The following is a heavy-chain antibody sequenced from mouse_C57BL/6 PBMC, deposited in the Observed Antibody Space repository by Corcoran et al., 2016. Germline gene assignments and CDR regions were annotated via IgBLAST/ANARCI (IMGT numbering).Heavy chain of an antibody. CDR3: ARSDPRDYSAMDY. CDR1: GYTFTDYY. CDR2: INPYNGGT. J-gene: IGHJ4*01. Sequence: EVQLQQSGPVLVKRGASGKMSCKASGYTFTDYYINWGKQSHGKRLEWLAVINPYNGGTSYNQKFKGKATLTVDKSSSTAYMELNSLTSEDSAVSYCARSDPRDYSAMDYWGQGTSVTVSS. V-gene: IGHV1-19*01.